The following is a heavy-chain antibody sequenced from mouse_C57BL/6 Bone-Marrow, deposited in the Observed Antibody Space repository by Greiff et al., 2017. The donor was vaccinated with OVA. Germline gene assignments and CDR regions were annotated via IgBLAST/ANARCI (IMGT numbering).Heavy chain of an antibody. CDR1: GYTFTDYY. Sequence: VQLQQSGPELVKPGASVKISCKASGYTFTDYYMNWVKQSHGKSLEWIGDINPNNGGTSYNQKFKGKATLTVDKSSSTAYMELRSLTSEDSAVYYCARPLFYYGSSYNYGGQGTTLTVSS. CDR3: ARPLFYYGSSYNY. V-gene: IGHV1-26*01. J-gene: IGHJ2*01. D-gene: IGHD1-1*01. CDR2: INPNNGGT.